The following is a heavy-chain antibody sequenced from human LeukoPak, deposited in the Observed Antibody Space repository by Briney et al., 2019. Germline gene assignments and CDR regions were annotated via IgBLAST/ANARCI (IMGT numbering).Heavy chain of an antibody. CDR1: ADSISPYY. J-gene: IGHJ4*02. D-gene: IGHD6-13*01. Sequence: PSETLSLTCTVSADSISPYYWHWIRQPPGKGLEWIGYINYSGTTDYNPSLKSRVTISVDTSEKQLFLRLRSMTAADTAVYYCAREYSSFEYWGQGTLVTVSS. CDR3: AREYSSFEY. CDR2: INYSGTT. V-gene: IGHV4-59*01.